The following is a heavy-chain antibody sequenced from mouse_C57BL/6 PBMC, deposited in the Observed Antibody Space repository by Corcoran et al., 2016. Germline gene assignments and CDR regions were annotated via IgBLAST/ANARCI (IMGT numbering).Heavy chain of an antibody. CDR2: INTYSGVP. CDR3: ARSLIYDGYLGY. D-gene: IGHD2-3*01. CDR1: GYTFTTYG. V-gene: IGHV9-3*01. Sequence: QIQLVQSGPELKKPGETVKISCKASGYTFTTYGMSWVKQAPGKGLKWMGWINTYSGVPTNADDFKGRFAFSLETSASTAYLQINNLKNEDTATYFCARSLIYDGYLGYWGQGTTLTVSS. J-gene: IGHJ2*01.